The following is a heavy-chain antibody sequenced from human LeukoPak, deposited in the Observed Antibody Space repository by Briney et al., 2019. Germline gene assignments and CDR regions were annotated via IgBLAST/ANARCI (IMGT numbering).Heavy chain of an antibody. J-gene: IGHJ3*02. D-gene: IGHD3-22*01. Sequence: GGSLRLSCAASGFTVSSNYMTWVRQAPGKGLEYVSTITSNGGRAFYATSVKGRFTISRDNSKNTLYLQMGSLRAEDMAVYYCARGGVYYDSSGYYAFDIWGQGTMVTVSS. CDR1: GFTVSSNY. V-gene: IGHV3-64*01. CDR2: ITSNGGRA. CDR3: ARGGVYYDSSGYYAFDI.